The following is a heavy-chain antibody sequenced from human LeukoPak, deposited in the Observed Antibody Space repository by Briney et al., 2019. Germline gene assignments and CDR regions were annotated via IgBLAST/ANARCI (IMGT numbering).Heavy chain of an antibody. V-gene: IGHV3-74*01. D-gene: IGHD5-24*01. CDR2: IGPDGSAT. J-gene: IGHJ3*01. CDR1: GFTFSNSW. Sequence: GGSLRLSCAASGFTFSNSWMHWVRQAPGKGLVWVSRIGPDGSATSYADSVKGRFSISRDNAKNTLYLEMYSLRAEDTALYYCARDNYQTSWGQGTMVTVSS. CDR3: ARDNYQTS.